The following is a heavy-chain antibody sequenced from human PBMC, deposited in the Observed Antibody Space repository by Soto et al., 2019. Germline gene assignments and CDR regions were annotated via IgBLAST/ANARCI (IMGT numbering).Heavy chain of an antibody. D-gene: IGHD1-1*01. CDR2: INHSGST. CDR1: GGSFSDYY. V-gene: IGHV4-34*01. CDR3: ARRREPHAFDI. Sequence: SETLSLTCAVYGGSFSDYYWSWIRQPPGKGLEWIGGINHSGSTNYNPSLKSRVTISVDTSKNQFSLKLSSVTAADTAVYYCARRREPHAFDIWGQGTMVTVSS. J-gene: IGHJ3*02.